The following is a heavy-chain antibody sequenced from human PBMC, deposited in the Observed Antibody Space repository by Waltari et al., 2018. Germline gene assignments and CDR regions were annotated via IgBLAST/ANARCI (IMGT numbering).Heavy chain of an antibody. CDR2: ISGSGGST. CDR3: AKDSYYDSSGYFFAAFDI. CDR1: RFTFSPYA. D-gene: IGHD3-22*01. V-gene: IGHV3-23*01. J-gene: IGHJ3*02. Sequence: EVQLLESGGGLVQPGGSLSLSCAGSRFTFSPYAMRWVPQAPGKGLEWVSAISGSGGSTHYADSVKGRFTISRDNSKNTLYLQMNSLRAEDTAVYYCAKDSYYDSSGYFFAAFDIWGQGTMVTVSS.